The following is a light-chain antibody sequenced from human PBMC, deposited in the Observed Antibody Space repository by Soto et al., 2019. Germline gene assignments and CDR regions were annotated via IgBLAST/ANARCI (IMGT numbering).Light chain of an antibody. CDR2: EIN. CDR1: SSDVGAYDY. V-gene: IGLV2-8*01. Sequence: SVLTQPASVSGSPGQSITISCTGTSSDVGAYDYVSWYQQHPGKAPKLMIYEINKRPSGVPDRFSGSKSGNTASLTVSGLQAEDEAYYYCSSFAVNNISPHVSVTGS. CDR3: SSFAVNNISPHV. J-gene: IGLJ1*01.